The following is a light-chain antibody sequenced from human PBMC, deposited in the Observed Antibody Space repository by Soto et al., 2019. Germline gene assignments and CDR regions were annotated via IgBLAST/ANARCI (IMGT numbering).Light chain of an antibody. V-gene: IGKV4-1*01. J-gene: IGKJ3*01. CDR3: QQYYSTLFT. CDR2: WAS. Sequence: DIVMTQSPDSLAVSLGERATINCKSSQSVLYSSNNRNYLAWYQQKPGQPPRLLIYWASTRESGVPDRFSGSGSGTDFTLTISSLQAEDVAVYYCQQYYSTLFTLGPGTKVDIK. CDR1: QSVLYSSNNRNY.